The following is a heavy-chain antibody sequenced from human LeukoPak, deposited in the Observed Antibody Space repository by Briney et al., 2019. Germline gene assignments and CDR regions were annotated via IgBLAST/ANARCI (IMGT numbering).Heavy chain of an antibody. CDR1: GFTFSSYG. CDR3: AKAPYSSSWYPWFDP. Sequence: GGSLRLSCAASGFTFSSYGMHWVRQAPGKGLEWVAVISYDGSNKYYADSVEGRFTISRDDSKNTLYLQMNSLRAADTAVYYCAKAPYSSSWYPWFDPWGQGTLVTVSS. CDR2: ISYDGSNK. V-gene: IGHV3-30*18. D-gene: IGHD6-13*01. J-gene: IGHJ5*02.